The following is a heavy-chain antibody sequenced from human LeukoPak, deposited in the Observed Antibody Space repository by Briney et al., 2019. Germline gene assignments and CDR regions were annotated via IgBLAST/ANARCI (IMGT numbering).Heavy chain of an antibody. Sequence: GGSLRLSCAASGFIFTDYYMSWIRQAPGKGLEWVSYISSSGSTIYYADSVKGRFTISRDNAKNSLYLQMNSLRAEDTAVYYCARDQKASSGYFDYWGQGTLVTVSS. D-gene: IGHD6-25*01. J-gene: IGHJ4*02. CDR1: GFIFTDYY. CDR3: ARDQKASSGYFDY. CDR2: ISSSGSTI. V-gene: IGHV3-11*01.